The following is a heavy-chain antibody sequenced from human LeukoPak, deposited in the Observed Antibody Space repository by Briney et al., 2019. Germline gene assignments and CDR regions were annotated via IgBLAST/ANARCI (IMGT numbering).Heavy chain of an antibody. CDR1: GFTFTTYW. D-gene: IGHD3-10*01. J-gene: IGHJ4*02. V-gene: IGHV3-7*01. CDR3: ARLSEMFRGPQVIYYFDY. CDR2: IKQDGTEK. Sequence: GGSLRLSCGASGFTFTTYWMSWVRQTPGKGLEWVANIKQDGTEKYYVDSVKGRFTISRDYARNSLYLQLNSLRAEDTAVYYCARLSEMFRGPQVIYYFDYWGQGTLVTVSS.